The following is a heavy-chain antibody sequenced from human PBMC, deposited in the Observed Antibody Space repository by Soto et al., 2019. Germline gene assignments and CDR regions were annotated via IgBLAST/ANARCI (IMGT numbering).Heavy chain of an antibody. D-gene: IGHD3-22*01. Sequence: LSLTCTVSGGSISSGGYYWSWIRQHPGKGLEWIGYIYYTGSTYYNPSLKSRVTMSVDTSKNQFSLRVSSVTAADTAVYYCARGPDYYDNSGMTFHVWGQGTMVTVSS. J-gene: IGHJ3*01. CDR3: ARGPDYYDNSGMTFHV. V-gene: IGHV4-31*03. CDR1: GGSISSGGYY. CDR2: IYYTGST.